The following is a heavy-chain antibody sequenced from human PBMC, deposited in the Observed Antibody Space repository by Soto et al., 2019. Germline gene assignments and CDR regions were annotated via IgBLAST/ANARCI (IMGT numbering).Heavy chain of an antibody. V-gene: IGHV4-59*01. CDR3: ARAFGSRNWFDP. D-gene: IGHD3-16*01. J-gene: IGHJ5*02. CDR1: GGFIDSFY. CDR2: VDYLGST. Sequence: QVQLQESGPGLVKPSATLSLTCNVSGGFIDSFYWSWIRQPPGKGLEWIGYVDYLGSTKYNPSLESRLTLSVDTSKNQFSLRLNSVTAADTATYYCARAFGSRNWFDPWGQGTLVTVSA.